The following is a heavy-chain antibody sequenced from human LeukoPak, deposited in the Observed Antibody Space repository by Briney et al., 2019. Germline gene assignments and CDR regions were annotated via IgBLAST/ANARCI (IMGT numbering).Heavy chain of an antibody. CDR2: ISSDESIT. D-gene: IGHD6-13*01. Sequence: GGSLRLSCAASGFTFSNYWMHWVRQAPGKGLVWVSRISSDESITSYADSVKGRFTISRDNAKNTLFLQMNSLRAEDTAVYYCATNKKGELAAAGFPWGQGTLVTVSS. V-gene: IGHV3-74*01. J-gene: IGHJ5*02. CDR3: ATNKKGELAAAGFP. CDR1: GFTFSNYW.